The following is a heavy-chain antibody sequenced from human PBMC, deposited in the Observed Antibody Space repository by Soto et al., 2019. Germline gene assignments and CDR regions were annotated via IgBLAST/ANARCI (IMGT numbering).Heavy chain of an antibody. CDR1: GFTFSDYY. V-gene: IGHV3-23*01. D-gene: IGHD3-3*01. CDR2: ISGSGGST. CDR3: AKDAYYDFWSGFDAFDI. Sequence: GGSLRLSCAASGFTFSDYYLSWVRQAPGKGLEWVSAISGSGGSTYYADSVRGRFTISRDNSKNTLYLQMNSLRAEDTAVYYCAKDAYYDFWSGFDAFDIWGQGTMDTVSS. J-gene: IGHJ3*02.